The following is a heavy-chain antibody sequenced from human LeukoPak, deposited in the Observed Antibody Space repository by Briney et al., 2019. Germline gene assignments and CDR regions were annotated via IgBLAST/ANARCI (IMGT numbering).Heavy chain of an antibody. CDR1: GFTFSSYS. V-gene: IGHV3-21*01. J-gene: IGHJ3*02. D-gene: IGHD5-18*01. Sequence: GGSLRLSCAASGFTFSSYSMNWVRQAPGKGLEWVSSVSSSSSYIYYADSVKGRFTISRDNAKNSLYLQMNSLRAEDTAVYYCARGKPGGGYSYGRHPAFDIWGQGTMVTVSS. CDR3: ARGKPGGGYSYGRHPAFDI. CDR2: VSSSSSYI.